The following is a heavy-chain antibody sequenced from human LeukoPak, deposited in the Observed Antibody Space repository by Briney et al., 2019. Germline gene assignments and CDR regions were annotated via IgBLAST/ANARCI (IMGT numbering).Heavy chain of an antibody. Sequence: GASVKVSCKASGYTFTGYYMHWVRQAPGQGLEWMGWINPNSGGTNYAQKFLGRVTMTRDTSITTAYMELSRLRSDDTAVYYCARGGSGWFVFFEFWGQGSLVTVSS. D-gene: IGHD6-19*01. CDR2: INPNSGGT. CDR3: ARGGSGWFVFFEF. J-gene: IGHJ4*02. V-gene: IGHV1-2*02. CDR1: GYTFTGYY.